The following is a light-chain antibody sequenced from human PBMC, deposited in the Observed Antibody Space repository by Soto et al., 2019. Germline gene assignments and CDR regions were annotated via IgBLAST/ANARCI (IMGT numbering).Light chain of an antibody. J-gene: IGLJ2*01. CDR2: EVT. CDR3: SSYAGSNNLV. Sequence: QSVLTQPPSASGSPGESVTISCTGTSNDVGGYNYVSWYQQHPGKAPKLMIYEVTKRPSGVPDRFSGSKSGNTASLTVSGLQGEDEADYYCSSYAGSNNLVFGGGTKLTVL. CDR1: SNDVGGYNY. V-gene: IGLV2-8*01.